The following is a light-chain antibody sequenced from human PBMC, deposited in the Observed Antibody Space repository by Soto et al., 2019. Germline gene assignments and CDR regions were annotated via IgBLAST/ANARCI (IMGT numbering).Light chain of an antibody. V-gene: IGKV3-15*01. Sequence: EIVMTQSPATLSVSPGERVTLSCRASQSISNNLAWHQQKPGQASRLLIYGASTRATGIPARFSGSGSGTEFTLTISSLRSEDFAVYYCQQYNNWLMYTFGQGTKLEIK. CDR2: GAS. J-gene: IGKJ2*01. CDR3: QQYNNWLMYT. CDR1: QSISNN.